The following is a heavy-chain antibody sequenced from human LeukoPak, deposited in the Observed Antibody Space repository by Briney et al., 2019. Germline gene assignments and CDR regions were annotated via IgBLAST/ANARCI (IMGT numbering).Heavy chain of an antibody. V-gene: IGHV3-30*02. CDR2: IRYDGSNK. J-gene: IGHJ4*02. Sequence: PGGSLRLSCAASGFTFSSYGMHWVRQAPGKGLEWVAFIRYDGSNKYYADSVKGRFTISRDNSKNTLYLQMNSLRAEDTAVYFCAKKGYADSGTYLYYFDYWGQGTLVTVSS. CDR3: AKKGYADSGTYLYYFDY. CDR1: GFTFSSYG. D-gene: IGHD3-10*01.